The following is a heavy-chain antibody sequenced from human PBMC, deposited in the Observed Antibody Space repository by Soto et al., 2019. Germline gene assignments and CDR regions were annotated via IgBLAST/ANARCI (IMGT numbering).Heavy chain of an antibody. J-gene: IGHJ4*02. CDR2: IKSKTDGGTT. CDR3: TTGSDYYDSSGYLTEADY. V-gene: IGHV3-15*07. Sequence: PGGSLRLSCAASGFTFSNAWMNWVRQAPGKGLEWVGRIKSKTDGGTTDYAAPVKGRFTISRDDSKNTLYLQMNSLKTEDTAVYYCTTGSDYYDSSGYLTEADYWGQGTLVTVSS. CDR1: GFTFSNAW. D-gene: IGHD3-22*01.